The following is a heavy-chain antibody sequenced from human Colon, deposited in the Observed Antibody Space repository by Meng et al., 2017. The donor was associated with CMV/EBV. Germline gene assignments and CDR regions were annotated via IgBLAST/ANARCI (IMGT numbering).Heavy chain of an antibody. V-gene: IGHV3-30*04. D-gene: IGHD6-19*01. CDR3: ARDGGIAVAGTDYYYGMDV. Sequence: GESLKISCAASGFTFSSYAMHWVRQAPGKGLEWVAVISYDGSNKYYADSVKGRFTISRDNSKNTLYLQMNSLRAEGTAVYYCARDGGIAVAGTDYYYGMDVWGQGTTVTVSS. CDR1: GFTFSSYA. CDR2: ISYDGSNK. J-gene: IGHJ6*02.